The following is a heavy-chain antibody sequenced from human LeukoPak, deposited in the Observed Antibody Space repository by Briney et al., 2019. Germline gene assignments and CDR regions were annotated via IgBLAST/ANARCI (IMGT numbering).Heavy chain of an antibody. Sequence: GGSLRLSCAASGFTFSSYAMSWVRQAPGKGLEWVSGISDSGDKAHYADSVKGRFTISRDNSKNTLYLQMNSLRAEDTAVYFCAKQTTGYSGSGVDFWGQGTLVTVSS. J-gene: IGHJ4*02. CDR2: ISDSGDKA. V-gene: IGHV3-23*01. CDR1: GFTFSSYA. D-gene: IGHD3-10*01. CDR3: AKQTTGYSGSGVDF.